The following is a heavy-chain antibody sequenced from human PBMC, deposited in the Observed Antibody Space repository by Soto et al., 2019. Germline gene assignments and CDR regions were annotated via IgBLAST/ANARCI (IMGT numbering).Heavy chain of an antibody. V-gene: IGHV1-46*01. D-gene: IGHD1-1*01. CDR1: GYTFTSYY. J-gene: IGHJ4*02. CDR3: ARDHNPAWNDGTHSPDY. Sequence: ASVKVSCKASGYTFTSYYMHWVRQAPGQGLEWMGIINPSGGSTSYAQKFQGRVTMTRDTSTSTVYMELSSLRSEDTAVYYCARDHNPAWNDGTHSPDYSGQGTLVTVSS. CDR2: INPSGGST.